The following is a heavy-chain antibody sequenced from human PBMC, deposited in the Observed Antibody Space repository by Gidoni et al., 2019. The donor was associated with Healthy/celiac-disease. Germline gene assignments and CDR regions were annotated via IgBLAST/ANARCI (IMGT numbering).Heavy chain of an antibody. CDR2: ISRSSSYI. V-gene: IGHV3-21*01. CDR1: GFTFSSYS. Sequence: EVQLVESGGGLVKPGGSLRLSCAASGFTFSSYSMTWVRQAQGKGLEWVSSISRSSSYIDYADSVKGRFTISRDNAKNSLYLQMNSLRAEDTAVYYCARDVEVYGDYDTPNVPDAFDIWGQGTMVTVSS. CDR3: ARDVEVYGDYDTPNVPDAFDI. J-gene: IGHJ3*02. D-gene: IGHD4-17*01.